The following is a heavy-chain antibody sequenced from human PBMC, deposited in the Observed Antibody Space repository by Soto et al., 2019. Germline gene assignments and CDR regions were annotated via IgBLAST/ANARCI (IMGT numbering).Heavy chain of an antibody. CDR1: GFTFSSYG. CDR2: IWYDGSNK. CDR3: ARFWSGYPYYFDY. J-gene: IGHJ4*02. Sequence: GGSLRLSCAASGFTFSSYGMHWVRQAPGKGLEWVAVIWYDGSNKYYADSVKGRFTISRDNSKNTLYLQMNSLRAEDTAVYYCARFWSGYPYYFDYWGQGTLVTVSS. D-gene: IGHD3-3*01. V-gene: IGHV3-33*01.